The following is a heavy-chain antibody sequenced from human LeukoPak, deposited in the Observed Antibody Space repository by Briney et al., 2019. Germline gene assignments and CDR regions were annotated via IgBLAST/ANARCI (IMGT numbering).Heavy chain of an antibody. CDR3: ARSYDFWSGYYPTSFIPFDY. V-gene: IGHV4-38-2*02. Sequence: SETLSLTCTVSGYSISSGYYWGWIRQPPGKGLEWIGYIYYSGSTNYNPSLKSRVTISVDTSKNQFSLKLSSVTAADTAVYYCARSYDFWSGYYPTSFIPFDYWGQGTLVTVSS. J-gene: IGHJ4*02. D-gene: IGHD3-3*01. CDR2: IYYSGST. CDR1: GYSISSGYY.